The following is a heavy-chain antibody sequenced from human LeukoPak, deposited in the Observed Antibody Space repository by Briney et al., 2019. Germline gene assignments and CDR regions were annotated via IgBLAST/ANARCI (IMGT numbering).Heavy chain of an antibody. CDR2: VYYSGST. CDR1: GGSISSSSYY. CDR3: AAHTYYYDSSGPPN. V-gene: IGHV4-39*07. D-gene: IGHD3-22*01. Sequence: SETLSLTCTVSGGSISSSSYYWGWIRQPPGKGLEWIGSVYYSGSTYYNPSLKSRVTISVDTSKNQFSLKLSSVTAADTAVYYCAAHTYYYDSSGPPNWGQGTMVTVSS. J-gene: IGHJ3*01.